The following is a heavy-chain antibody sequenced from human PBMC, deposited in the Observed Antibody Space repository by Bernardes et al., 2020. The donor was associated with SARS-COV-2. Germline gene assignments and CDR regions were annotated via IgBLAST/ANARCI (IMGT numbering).Heavy chain of an antibody. CDR3: VKEPNYYYGMDL. Sequence: GGSLRLSCAASGFTFSRFAMNWVRQAPGKGLEWVSRISDSGGRTYYADSVKGRFTISGDNSKNTLYLQMNSLRAEDTAVYYCVKEPNYYYGMDLWGQGTTVTVSS. J-gene: IGHJ6*02. CDR1: GFTFSRFA. V-gene: IGHV3-23*01. CDR2: ISDSGGRT.